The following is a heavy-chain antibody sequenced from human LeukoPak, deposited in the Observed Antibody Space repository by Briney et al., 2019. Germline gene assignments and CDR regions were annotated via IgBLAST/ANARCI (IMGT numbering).Heavy chain of an antibody. V-gene: IGHV4-34*01. Sequence: PSETLSLTCAVYGGSFSGYYWSWTRQPPGKGLEWIGEINHSGSTNYNPSLKSRVTISVDTSKNQFSLKLSSVTAADTAVYYCARPYLAVADAFDIWGQGTMVTVSS. D-gene: IGHD6-19*01. CDR2: INHSGST. CDR3: ARPYLAVADAFDI. J-gene: IGHJ3*02. CDR1: GGSFSGYY.